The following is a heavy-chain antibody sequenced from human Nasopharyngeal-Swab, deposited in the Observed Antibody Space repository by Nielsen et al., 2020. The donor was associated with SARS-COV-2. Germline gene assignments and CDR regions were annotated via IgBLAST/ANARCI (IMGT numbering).Heavy chain of an antibody. CDR3: AKVLTPVVTPDEDI. D-gene: IGHD4-23*01. V-gene: IGHV3-43*02. Sequence: WIRQPPGKGLEWVSLISGDGGSTYYADSVKCRFTISRDNSKNCLYLQMNSLRTEDTALYYCAKVLTPVVTPDEDIWGQGTMVTVSS. CDR2: ISGDGGST. J-gene: IGHJ3*02.